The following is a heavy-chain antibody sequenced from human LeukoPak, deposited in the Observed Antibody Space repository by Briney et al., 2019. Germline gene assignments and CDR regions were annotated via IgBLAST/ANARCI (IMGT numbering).Heavy chain of an antibody. Sequence: EASVTVSFTASGYAFTIYYMHWVRQAPGQGLEWMGIINPSGGSTNYARKFRGRVTMTRDTSTSTVYMELSSLRSEDTAVYYCARDFHPSYYDILTGYYLFDYWGQGTLVTVSS. CDR3: ARDFHPSYYDILTGYYLFDY. CDR1: GYAFTIYY. V-gene: IGHV1-46*01. D-gene: IGHD3-9*01. CDR2: INPSGGST. J-gene: IGHJ4*02.